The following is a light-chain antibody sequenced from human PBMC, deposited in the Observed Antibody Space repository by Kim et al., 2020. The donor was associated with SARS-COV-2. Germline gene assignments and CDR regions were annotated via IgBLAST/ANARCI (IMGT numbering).Light chain of an antibody. CDR2: VNN. V-gene: IGLV1-51*01. Sequence: GQKVTISCSGSSSNIGNNYVFWYQHLPGTAPKLLIYVNNKRPSGIPDRFSGSKSGTSATLGITGLQTGDEADYYCGTWDSSLSAGVFGGGTQLTVL. J-gene: IGLJ3*02. CDR3: GTWDSSLSAGV. CDR1: SSNIGNNY.